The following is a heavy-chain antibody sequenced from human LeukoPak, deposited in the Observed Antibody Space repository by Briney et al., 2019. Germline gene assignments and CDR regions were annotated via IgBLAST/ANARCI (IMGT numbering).Heavy chain of an antibody. CDR2: INHSGST. V-gene: IGHV4-34*01. D-gene: IGHD3-10*01. Sequence: SETLSLTCAVYGGSFSGYYWSWIRQPPGKGLEWIGEINHSGSTNYNTSLKSRVTISVDTSKNQYSLKLSSVTAADTAVYYCARRNLWFGESSFDYWGQGTLVTVSS. CDR1: GGSFSGYY. J-gene: IGHJ4*02. CDR3: ARRNLWFGESSFDY.